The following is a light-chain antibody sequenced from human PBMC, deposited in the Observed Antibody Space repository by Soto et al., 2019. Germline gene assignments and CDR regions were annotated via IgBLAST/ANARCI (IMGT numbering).Light chain of an antibody. J-gene: IGKJ4*01. CDR2: DAS. V-gene: IGKV1-5*01. CDR1: QSISSW. Sequence: DIQMTQSPSTLSASVGDRVTITCRASQSISSWLAWYQQRPGRAPEVLIYDASSLESGVPSRFSGSGSGTEFTLTISSLQPDDFATDYCQQYNRYPVTFGGGTKVEIK. CDR3: QQYNRYPVT.